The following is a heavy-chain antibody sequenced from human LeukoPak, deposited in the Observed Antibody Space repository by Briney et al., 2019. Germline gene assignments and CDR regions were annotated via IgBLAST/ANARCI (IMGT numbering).Heavy chain of an antibody. V-gene: IGHV4-39*07. CDR2: MYYRGNA. CDR1: GGSISSITYY. CDR3: ARLYGNYQNYFDY. Sequence: SETLSLTCTVSGGSISSITYYWGWIRQPPGKGLEWVGHMYYRGNAFYNPSLKSRVTISVDTSKNQFSLKLRSVTAADTAVYYCARLYGNYQNYFDYWGQGTLVTVSS. D-gene: IGHD1-7*01. J-gene: IGHJ4*02.